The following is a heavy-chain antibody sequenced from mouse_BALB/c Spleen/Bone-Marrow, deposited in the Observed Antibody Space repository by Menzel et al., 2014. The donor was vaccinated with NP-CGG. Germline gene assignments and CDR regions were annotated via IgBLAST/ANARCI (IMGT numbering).Heavy chain of an antibody. D-gene: IGHD2-3*01. CDR3: ARWLLPYYAMDY. J-gene: IGHJ4*01. CDR1: GYTFTTYY. CDR2: IYPRNVNT. Sequence: QVQLQQSGPELVKPGASVRMSCKASGYTFTTYYIHWVNQRPGQGLEWIGWIYPRNVNTNYNEKFRGKATLTADKSSSTAYMQLSSLTSEDSAVYFCARWLLPYYAMDYWGQGTSVTVSS. V-gene: IGHV1S56*01.